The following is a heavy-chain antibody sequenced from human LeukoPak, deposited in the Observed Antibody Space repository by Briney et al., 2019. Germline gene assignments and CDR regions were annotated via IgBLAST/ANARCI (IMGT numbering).Heavy chain of an antibody. CDR2: ISAYNGNT. Sequence: ASVKVSCKASGYTFTSYGISWVRQAPGQGLEWMGWISAYNGNTNYAQKLQGRVTMTTDTSTSTAYMELRSLRSDDTAVYYCARDPGRYGGSYDYCYYMDVWGKGTTVTVSS. CDR1: GYTFTSYG. D-gene: IGHD1-26*01. CDR3: ARDPGRYGGSYDYCYYMDV. V-gene: IGHV1-18*01. J-gene: IGHJ6*03.